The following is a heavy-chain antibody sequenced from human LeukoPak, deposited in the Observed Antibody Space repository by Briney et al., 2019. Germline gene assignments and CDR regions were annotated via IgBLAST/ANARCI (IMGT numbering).Heavy chain of an antibody. Sequence: SETLSLTCTVSGGSITSSNYYWSWIRQPPGKELEWIASINYGGTTYYNPSLKSRVTISVDTSKKQFSLRLSSVTAADTAVYLCARYVVYGSGKYYFDYWGQGSLVTVSS. CDR2: INYGGTT. D-gene: IGHD3-10*01. V-gene: IGHV4-39*01. CDR1: GGSITSSNYY. J-gene: IGHJ4*02. CDR3: ARYVVYGSGKYYFDY.